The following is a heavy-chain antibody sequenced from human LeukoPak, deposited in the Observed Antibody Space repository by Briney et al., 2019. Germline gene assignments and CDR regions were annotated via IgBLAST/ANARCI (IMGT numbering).Heavy chain of an antibody. CDR1: GVSISSYY. V-gene: IGHV4-59*01. CDR2: IHYSGDT. D-gene: IGHD2-15*01. CDR3: ARGNAGYCSGVSCNSDYYYGMDV. Sequence: NPSETLSLTCTVSGVSISSYYWSRIRQPPGKGLEWIGYIHYSGDTNYNPSLKSRVTISVDTSKNQFSLKLTSVTAADSALYYCARGNAGYCSGVSCNSDYYYGMDVWGQGTTVTVSS. J-gene: IGHJ6*02.